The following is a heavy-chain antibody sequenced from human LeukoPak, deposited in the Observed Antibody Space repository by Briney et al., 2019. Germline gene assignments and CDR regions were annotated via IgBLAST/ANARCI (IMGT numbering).Heavy chain of an antibody. CDR3: ARGQREYDSSGYYYDMSFDY. J-gene: IGHJ4*02. CDR2: IYPADSDA. D-gene: IGHD3-22*01. CDR1: GYSFTSYW. V-gene: IGHV5-51*01. Sequence: GESLKISCKGSGYSFTSYWVGWVRQMPGKGLAWMGIIYPADSDARYSPSFQGQVTISADKSISTAYLQWSSLKASDTAIYYCARGQREYDSSGYYYDMSFDYWGQGTLVTVSS.